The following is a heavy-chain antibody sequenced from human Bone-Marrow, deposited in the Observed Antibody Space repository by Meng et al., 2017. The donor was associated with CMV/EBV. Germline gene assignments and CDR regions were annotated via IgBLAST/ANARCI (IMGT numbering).Heavy chain of an antibody. CDR2: IYYSGST. D-gene: IGHD3-3*01. Sequence: SLTCTVSGGSISSGSYYWGWIRQPPGKGLEWIGSIYYSGSTYYNPSLKSRVTISVDTSKNQFSLKLSSVTAADTAVYYCARRPHQGVVMPQFDPWGQGTLVTVSS. V-gene: IGHV4-39*07. CDR1: GGSISSGSYY. CDR3: ARRPHQGVVMPQFDP. J-gene: IGHJ5*02.